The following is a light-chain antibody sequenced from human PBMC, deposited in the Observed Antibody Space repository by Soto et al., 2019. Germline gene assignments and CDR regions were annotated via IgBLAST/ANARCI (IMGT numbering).Light chain of an antibody. CDR2: DSS. V-gene: IGKV1-33*01. CDR1: QDIAHY. CDR3: LQYDSLHQMFT. J-gene: IGKJ2*01. Sequence: DIQMTQSPSSLSASVGDRVTITCQASQDIAHYGNWYQQKTGQAPKLLIYDSSSLETGVPSRFSGSGSGTAFTFPISRLQPKDITTYYCLQYDSLHQMFTFGQGTKLEI.